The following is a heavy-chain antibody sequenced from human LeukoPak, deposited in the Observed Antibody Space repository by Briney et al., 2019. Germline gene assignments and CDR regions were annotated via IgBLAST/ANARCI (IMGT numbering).Heavy chain of an antibody. CDR3: ARDRQFVNFDY. CDR1: GYTFTSYA. D-gene: IGHD2/OR15-2a*01. J-gene: IGHJ4*02. Sequence: ASVKVSCKASGYTFTSYAMHWVRQAPGQGLEWMGWISAYNGNTNYAQKLQGRVTMTTDTSTSTAYMELSSLRSEDTAVYYCARDRQFVNFDYWGQGTLVTVSS. CDR2: ISAYNGNT. V-gene: IGHV1-18*01.